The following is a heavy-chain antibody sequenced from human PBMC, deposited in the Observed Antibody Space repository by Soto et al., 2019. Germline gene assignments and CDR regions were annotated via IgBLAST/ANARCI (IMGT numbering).Heavy chain of an antibody. CDR3: AEEYGVYNWGSDAFDI. V-gene: IGHV3-23*01. CDR2: ISGSGGST. Sequence: GGSLRLSCAASGFTFSSYAMSWVRQAPGKGLEWVSAISGSGGSTYYADSVKGRFTISRDNTKNTQYLQMNSLRAEDTAVYYCAEEYGVYNWGSDAFDIWGQGTMVTVSS. CDR1: GFTFSSYA. D-gene: IGHD1-1*01. J-gene: IGHJ3*02.